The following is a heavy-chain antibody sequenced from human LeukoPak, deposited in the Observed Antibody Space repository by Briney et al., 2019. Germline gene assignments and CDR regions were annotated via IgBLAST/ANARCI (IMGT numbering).Heavy chain of an antibody. D-gene: IGHD4-23*01. Sequence: ASVTVSCKASGYTFTGYYMHWVRQAPGQGLEWMGWINPNSGGTNYAQKFQGRVTMTRDTSISTAYMELSRLRSDDTAVYYCARDLRLRGSHYYYMDVWGKGTTVTISS. CDR3: ARDLRLRGSHYYYMDV. CDR2: INPNSGGT. CDR1: GYTFTGYY. V-gene: IGHV1-2*02. J-gene: IGHJ6*03.